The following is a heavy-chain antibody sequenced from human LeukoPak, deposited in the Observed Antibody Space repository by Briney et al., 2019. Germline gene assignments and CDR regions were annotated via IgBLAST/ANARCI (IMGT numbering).Heavy chain of an antibody. Sequence: GASVKVSCKASGYTFTSYGISWVRQAPGQVLEWMGWISAYNGNTNYAQKLQGRVTMTTDTSTSTAYMELRSLRSDDTAVYYCARDLPQLIDTVTMVRGVDYWGQGTLVTVSS. D-gene: IGHD3-10*01. J-gene: IGHJ4*02. V-gene: IGHV1-18*01. CDR2: ISAYNGNT. CDR3: ARDLPQLIDTVTMVRGVDY. CDR1: GYTFTSYG.